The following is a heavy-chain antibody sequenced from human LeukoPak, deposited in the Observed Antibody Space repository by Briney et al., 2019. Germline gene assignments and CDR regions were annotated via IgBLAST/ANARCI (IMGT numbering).Heavy chain of an antibody. CDR1: GFTVSSNS. J-gene: IGHJ6*03. CDR2: IYSDNT. D-gene: IGHD2-15*01. Sequence: GGSLRLSCTVSGFTVSSNSMSWVRQAPGKGLEWVSFIYSDNTHYSDSVKGRFTISRDNSKNTLYLQMNSLRVEDTAVYYCARVPPYCSGGSCYSIDYMDVWGKGTTVTVSS. V-gene: IGHV3-53*01. CDR3: ARVPPYCSGGSCYSIDYMDV.